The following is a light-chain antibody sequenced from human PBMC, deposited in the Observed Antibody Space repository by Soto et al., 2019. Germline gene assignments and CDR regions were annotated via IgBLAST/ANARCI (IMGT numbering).Light chain of an antibody. CDR1: QSISSY. Sequence: DIQMTQSPSSLSASVGDRVTITCRASQSISSYLNWYQQKPGKAPKLLIYAASSLQSGVPSRFSGSGSGTDFTLPIRSLQPEDFATYYCQQSYSTPLPFGQGTRLEIK. CDR2: AAS. CDR3: QQSYSTPLP. V-gene: IGKV1-39*01. J-gene: IGKJ5*01.